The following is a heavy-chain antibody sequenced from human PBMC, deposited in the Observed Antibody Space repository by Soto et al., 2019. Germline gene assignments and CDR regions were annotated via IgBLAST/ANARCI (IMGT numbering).Heavy chain of an antibody. CDR3: ARGRYYDSSGYYAH. V-gene: IGHV3-23*01. CDR1: GFTFADYA. CDR2: ISGSGGST. J-gene: IGHJ4*02. D-gene: IGHD3-22*01. Sequence: GGSLELSCAASGFTFADYAMHWVRQAPGKGLEWVSAISGSGGSTYYADSVKGRFTISRDNSKNTLYLQMNSLRAADTALYYCARGRYYDSSGYYAHWGQGTLVTVSS.